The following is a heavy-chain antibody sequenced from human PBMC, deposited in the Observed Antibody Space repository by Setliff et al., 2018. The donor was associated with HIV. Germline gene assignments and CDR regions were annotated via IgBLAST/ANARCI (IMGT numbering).Heavy chain of an antibody. V-gene: IGHV1-69*01. J-gene: IGHJ5*02. CDR3: TNRGGSGTNVGNWFDP. D-gene: IGHD3-10*01. Sequence: VKVSCKASGGTFISYAISWVRQAPGQGLEWMGGILPIFGATDYAQKFQGRLTLTAVQSENSVYMELSSLRSDDTAVYYCTNRGGSGTNVGNWFDPWGQGTLVTVSS. CDR2: ILPIFGAT. CDR1: GGTFISYA.